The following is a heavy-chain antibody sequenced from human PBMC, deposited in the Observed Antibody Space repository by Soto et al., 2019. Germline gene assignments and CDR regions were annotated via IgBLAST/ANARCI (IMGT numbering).Heavy chain of an antibody. J-gene: IGHJ3*01. V-gene: IGHV3-15*01. CDR2: IKSKTEGGTA. CDR3: TTDPGYCTNGACYLAAFEL. Sequence: EVQLVESGGGLVKPGGSLRLSCAASGFTFSHAWMTWVRQAPGKGLEWVGRIKSKTEGGTADFAAPVKGRFTISRDDSENTLYLQMNALKTEDTAVYYCTTDPGYCTNGACYLAAFELWGQGTMVTVS. D-gene: IGHD2-8*01. CDR1: GFTFSHAW.